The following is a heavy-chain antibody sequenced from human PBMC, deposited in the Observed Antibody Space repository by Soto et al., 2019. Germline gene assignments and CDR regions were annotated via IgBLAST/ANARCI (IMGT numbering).Heavy chain of an antibody. CDR3: ARRQMAVAVSPWFDP. CDR1: GLSITDSEMG. J-gene: IGHJ5*02. Sequence: QVTLKESGPVLVNPTETLTLRCTVSGLSITDSEMGVSWIRQPPGQPLEWLAHIDSMGEKSYRTFLKSRLAISKDTSKSPIVLTMTNMDPADTATYYCARRQMAVAVSPWFDPWGPEIPVTVSS. CDR2: IDSMGEK. D-gene: IGHD6-19*01. V-gene: IGHV2-26*01.